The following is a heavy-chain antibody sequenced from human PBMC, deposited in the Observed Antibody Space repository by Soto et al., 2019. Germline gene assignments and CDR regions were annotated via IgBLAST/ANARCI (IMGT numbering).Heavy chain of an antibody. CDR2: IDPDGRNA. V-gene: IGHV3-74*01. J-gene: IGHJ4*03. CDR1: GFSFSTYW. CDR3: ARDADAVPFDY. D-gene: IGHD3-10*02. Sequence: EVQLVESGGGLIRPGGSLRLSCAASGFSFSTYWMHWVRLPPGKGPVWVSRIDPDGRNAVYADSVQGRFSVSRDNVRNTLYLEMNSLRAEDTALYFCARDADAVPFDYWGHETLVTVSS.